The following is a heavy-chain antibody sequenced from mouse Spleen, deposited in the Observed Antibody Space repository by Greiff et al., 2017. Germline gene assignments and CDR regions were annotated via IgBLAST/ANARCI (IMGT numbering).Heavy chain of an antibody. CDR1: GFSLTSYG. D-gene: IGHD4-1*01. Sequence: VQLKESGPGLVQPSQSLSITCTVSGFSLTSYGVHWVRQSPGKGLEWLGVIWSGGSTDYNAAFISRLSISKDNSKSQVFFKMNSLQADDTAIYYCARNMGDWEGWYFDVWGTGTTVTVSS. CDR3: ARNMGDWEGWYFDV. CDR2: IWSGGST. V-gene: IGHV2-2*01. J-gene: IGHJ1*03.